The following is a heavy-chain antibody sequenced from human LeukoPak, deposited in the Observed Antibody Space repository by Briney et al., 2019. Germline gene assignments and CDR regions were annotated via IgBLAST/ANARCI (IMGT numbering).Heavy chain of an antibody. CDR1: GGSVSSTNW. D-gene: IGHD2-15*01. CDR3: ARHPASIGIYCSGGSCSEGRDY. J-gene: IGHJ4*02. CDR2: IYHSGST. Sequence: SETLSLTCAVSGGSVSSTNWWSWVRQPPGKGLEWIGEIYHSGSTNYNPSLKSRVTISVDKSKNQFSLKLSSVTAADTAVYYCARHPASIGIYCSGGSCSEGRDYWGQGTLVTVSS. V-gene: IGHV4-4*02.